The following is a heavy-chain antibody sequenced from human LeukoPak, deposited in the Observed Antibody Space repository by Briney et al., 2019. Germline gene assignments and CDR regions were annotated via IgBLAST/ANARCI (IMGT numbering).Heavy chain of an antibody. Sequence: SETLSLTCTVSGGSISSYYWSWIRQPAGKGLEWIGRIYTSGSTNYNPSLKSRVTMSVDTSKNQFSLKLSSVTAADTAVYYCARGSYYDSSGYYYPSSGMDVWGQGTTVTVSS. V-gene: IGHV4-4*07. CDR3: ARGSYYDSSGYYYPSSGMDV. J-gene: IGHJ6*02. CDR2: IYTSGST. CDR1: GGSISSYY. D-gene: IGHD3-22*01.